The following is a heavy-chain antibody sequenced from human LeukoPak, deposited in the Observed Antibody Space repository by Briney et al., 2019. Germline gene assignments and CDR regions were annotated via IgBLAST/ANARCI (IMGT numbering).Heavy chain of an antibody. V-gene: IGHV4-59*08. Sequence: SETLSLTCTVSGGSIKTYYGSWIRQPPGKGREWMASVYHIGTSNCNPSLRSRVTISVDTSRNQFSLKLSSVTAADTAVYYCASGLWFGDENPPYFDYWGQGILVTVSS. CDR3: ASGLWFGDENPPYFDY. D-gene: IGHD3-10*01. J-gene: IGHJ4*02. CDR1: GGSIKTYY. CDR2: VYHIGTS.